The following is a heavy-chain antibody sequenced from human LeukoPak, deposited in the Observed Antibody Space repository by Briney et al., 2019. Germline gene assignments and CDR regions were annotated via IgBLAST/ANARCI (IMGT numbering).Heavy chain of an antibody. CDR3: AKDMFRRYIVVGSFDY. V-gene: IGHV3-30*18. CDR2: ISYDGSNK. Sequence: PGGSLRLSCAASGFTFSSYGMHWVRQAPGKGLEWVAVISYDGSNKYYADSVKGRFTISRDNSKNTLYLQMNSLRAEDTAVYYCAKDMFRRYIVVGSFDYWGQGTLLTVSS. D-gene: IGHD2-21*01. J-gene: IGHJ4*02. CDR1: GFTFSSYG.